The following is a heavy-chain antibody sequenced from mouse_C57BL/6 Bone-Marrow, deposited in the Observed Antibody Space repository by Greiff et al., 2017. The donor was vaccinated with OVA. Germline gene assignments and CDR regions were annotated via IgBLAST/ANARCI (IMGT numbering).Heavy chain of an antibody. CDR1: GFTFSSYG. J-gene: IGHJ2*01. V-gene: IGHV5-6*01. CDR3: ARHGDYGSFFDY. CDR2: ISSGGSYT. Sequence: EVQLVESGGDLVKPGGSLKLSCAASGFTFSSYGMSWVRQTPDKRLEWVATISSGGSYTYYPDSVKGRFTISRDNAKNTLYLQMSSLKSADTAMYYCARHGDYGSFFDYWGQGTTLTVSA. D-gene: IGHD1-1*01.